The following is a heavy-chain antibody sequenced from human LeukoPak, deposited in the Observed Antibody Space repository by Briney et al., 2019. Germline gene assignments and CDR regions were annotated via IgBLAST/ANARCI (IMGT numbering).Heavy chain of an antibody. V-gene: IGHV3-30*04. Sequence: GGSLRLSCAASGFTFSSYAMHWVRQAPGKGLEWVAVISYDGSNKYYADSVKGRFTISRDNAKNSLYLQMNSLRAEDTAVYYCARDLERVNDAFDIWGQGTMVTVSS. CDR2: ISYDGSNK. CDR3: ARDLERVNDAFDI. J-gene: IGHJ3*02. D-gene: IGHD1-1*01. CDR1: GFTFSSYA.